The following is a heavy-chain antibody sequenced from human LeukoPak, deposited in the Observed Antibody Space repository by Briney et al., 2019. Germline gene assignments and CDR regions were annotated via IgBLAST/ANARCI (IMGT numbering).Heavy chain of an antibody. D-gene: IGHD1-26*01. Sequence: TSETLSLTCAVYGGSFSGYYWSWIRQPPGKGLEWIGEINHSGSTNYNPSLKSRVTISVDTSKNQFSLKLSSVTAADTAVYYCASRFIVGATWYFDYWGQGTLVTVSS. CDR3: ASRFIVGATWYFDY. CDR2: INHSGST. V-gene: IGHV4-34*01. CDR1: GGSFSGYY. J-gene: IGHJ4*02.